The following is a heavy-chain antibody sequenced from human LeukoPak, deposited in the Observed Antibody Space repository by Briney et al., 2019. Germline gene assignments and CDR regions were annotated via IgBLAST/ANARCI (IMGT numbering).Heavy chain of an antibody. CDR3: ARGWGYSSSWYGY. CDR1: GFTFSSYA. J-gene: IGHJ4*02. CDR2: ISYDGSNK. D-gene: IGHD6-13*01. Sequence: GGSLRLSCAASGFTFSSYAMHWVRQAPGKGLEWVAVISYDGSNKYYADSVKGRFTISRDNPKNTLYLQMNSLRAEDTAVYYCARGWGYSSSWYGYWGQGTLVTVSS. V-gene: IGHV3-30-3*01.